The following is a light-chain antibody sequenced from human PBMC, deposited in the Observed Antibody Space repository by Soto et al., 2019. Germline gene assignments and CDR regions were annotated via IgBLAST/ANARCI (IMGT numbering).Light chain of an antibody. J-gene: IGKJ1*01. CDR1: QSISSW. CDR2: KAS. CDR3: QQYHSYPWT. Sequence: DIQMTQSPSILSASVGDRVTITCRASQSISSWLAWFQQMPGKAPNLLIYKASNLQSGVPSRFSGSGSGTDFTLTITSLQPDDFATYYCQQYHSYPWTLGQGTRVDVK. V-gene: IGKV1-5*03.